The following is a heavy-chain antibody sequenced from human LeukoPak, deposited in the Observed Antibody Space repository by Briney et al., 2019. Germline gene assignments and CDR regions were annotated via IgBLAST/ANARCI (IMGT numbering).Heavy chain of an antibody. CDR2: ISNDGSNK. CDR1: GFTFSTYG. V-gene: IGHV3-30*18. CDR3: AKDSRRSVAYLDK. J-gene: IGHJ4*02. Sequence: PGGSLRLSCTASGFTFSTYGMHWVRQVPGKGLEWMTVISNDGSNKLYADSVKGRFTISRDNSKNTLYLQMNSLRADDTAMYYCAKDSRRSVAYLDKWGQGTLVTVSS.